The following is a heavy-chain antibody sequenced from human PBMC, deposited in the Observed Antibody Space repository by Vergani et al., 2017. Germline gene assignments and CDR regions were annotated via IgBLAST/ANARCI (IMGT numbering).Heavy chain of an antibody. CDR3: ARGNGYKDEGGMDV. J-gene: IGHJ6*02. D-gene: IGHD5-24*01. CDR2: IYTSGST. Sequence: QLQLQQSGPGLVKPSETLSLTCTVSGGSISSGSYYWSWIRQPAGKGLEWIGRIYTSGSTNYNPSLKSRVTISVDTSKNQFSLKLSSVTAADTAVYYCARGNGYKDEGGMDVWGQGTTVTVSS. CDR1: GGSISSGSYY. V-gene: IGHV4-61*02.